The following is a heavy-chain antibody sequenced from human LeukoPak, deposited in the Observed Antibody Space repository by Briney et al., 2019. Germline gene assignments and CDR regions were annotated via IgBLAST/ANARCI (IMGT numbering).Heavy chain of an antibody. V-gene: IGHV3-30-3*01. CDR1: GFTFSSYA. Sequence: PGGSLRLSCAASGFTFSSYAMHWVRQAPGKGLEWVAVISYDGSNKYYADSVKGRFTISRDNSKNTLYLRMNSLRAEDTAVYYCARDGYYYGSGSYHSYYFDYWGQGTLVTVSS. CDR2: ISYDGSNK. J-gene: IGHJ4*02. CDR3: ARDGYYYGSGSYHSYYFDY. D-gene: IGHD3-10*01.